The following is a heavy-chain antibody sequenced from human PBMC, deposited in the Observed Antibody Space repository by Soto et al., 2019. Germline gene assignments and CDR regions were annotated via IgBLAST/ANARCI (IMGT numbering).Heavy chain of an antibody. CDR1: GGSFSGYY. Sequence: QVQLQQWGAGLLKPSETLSLTCAVYGGSFSGYYWSWIRQPPGKGLAWIGEINHSGSTNYNPSLKSRVTISVDTSKNQFSLKLSSVTAADTAVYYCARGAGDYVWGSYRYPQFDYWGQGTLVTVSS. CDR3: ARGAGDYVWGSYRYPQFDY. V-gene: IGHV4-34*01. CDR2: INHSGST. D-gene: IGHD3-16*02. J-gene: IGHJ4*02.